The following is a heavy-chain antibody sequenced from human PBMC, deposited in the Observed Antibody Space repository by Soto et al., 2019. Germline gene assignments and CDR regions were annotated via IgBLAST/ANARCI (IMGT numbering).Heavy chain of an antibody. CDR1: GGSLSNYY. V-gene: IGHV4-4*07. J-gene: IGHJ4*02. CDR3: AREFGDYRVFDF. Sequence: SETLSLTCTVSGGSLSNYYWSWIRQPAGKGLEWIGRIYTSGSTNYNPSLKSRVTMSLDTSKNQFSLKLSSVTAADTAVYYCAREFGDYRVFDFWGQGTLVTVSS. CDR2: IYTSGST. D-gene: IGHD4-17*01.